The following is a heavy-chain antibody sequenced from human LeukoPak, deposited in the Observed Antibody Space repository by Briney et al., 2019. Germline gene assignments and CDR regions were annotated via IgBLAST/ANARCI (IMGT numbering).Heavy chain of an antibody. V-gene: IGHV3-53*04. D-gene: IGHD3-16*01. Sequence: SGGSLRLSCAASGFTVSSNYMNWVRQAPGKGLDWVSVLYSGGSTYYADSVKGRFTISRHNSKNTLYLQMNSLRTEDTAGYYCGRGGPLQHWGQGTRVTVSS. CDR1: GFTVSSNY. CDR3: GRGGPLQH. CDR2: LYSGGST. J-gene: IGHJ1*01.